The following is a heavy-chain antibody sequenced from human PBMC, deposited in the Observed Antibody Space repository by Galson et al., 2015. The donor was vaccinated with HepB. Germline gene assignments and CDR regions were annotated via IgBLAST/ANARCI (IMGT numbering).Heavy chain of an antibody. V-gene: IGHV1-3*01. Sequence: SVKVSCKASGGTFSSYAISWVRQAPGQGLEWMGWINAGNGNTKYSQKFQGRATITRDTSASTAYMELSSLRSEDTAVYYCAREEARYYGMDVWGQGTTVTVSS. CDR1: GGTFSSYA. CDR3: AREEARYYGMDV. CDR2: INAGNGNT. J-gene: IGHJ6*02.